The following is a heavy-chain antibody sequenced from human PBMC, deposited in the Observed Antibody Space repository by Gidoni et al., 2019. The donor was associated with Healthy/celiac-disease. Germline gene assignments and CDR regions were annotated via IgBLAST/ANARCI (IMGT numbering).Heavy chain of an antibody. Sequence: QVQLQQWGAGLLKPSETLSLTCAVYGGSFSGYYWSWLRQPPGKGLEWIGEINHSGSTNYNPSLKSRVTISVDTSKNQFSLKLSSVTAADTAVYYCARGSGYCSGGSCYPANWFDPWGQGTLVTVSS. D-gene: IGHD2-15*01. CDR1: GGSFSGYY. J-gene: IGHJ5*02. CDR2: INHSGST. V-gene: IGHV4-34*01. CDR3: ARGSGYCSGGSCYPANWFDP.